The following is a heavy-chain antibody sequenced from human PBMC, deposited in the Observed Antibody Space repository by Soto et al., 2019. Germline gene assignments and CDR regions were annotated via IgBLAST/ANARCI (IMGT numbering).Heavy chain of an antibody. CDR3: VRGSAYSPKPDY. Sequence: SETLYLTCSVSGASISSNNYFWDWIRQPPGKGLQWIGSFHYGGGTYYNPSLQSRVTISIDTSKNQFSLELSSVTAPDTAVYYCVRGSAYSPKPDYWGQGTLVTVSS. J-gene: IGHJ4*02. CDR1: GASISSNNYF. CDR2: FHYGGGT. V-gene: IGHV4-39*01. D-gene: IGHD4-4*01.